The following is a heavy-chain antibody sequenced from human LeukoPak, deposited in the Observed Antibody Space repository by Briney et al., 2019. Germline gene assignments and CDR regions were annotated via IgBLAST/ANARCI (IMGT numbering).Heavy chain of an antibody. CDR3: ARRRHYYGSGSPFDY. D-gene: IGHD3-10*01. CDR1: GGSFSGYH. Sequence: PSETLSLTCAVYGGSFSGYHWSWIRQPPGKGLEWIGEINHSGSTNYNPSLKSRVTISVDTSKNQFSLKLSSVTAADTAVYYCARRRHYYGSGSPFDYWGQGTLVTVSS. CDR2: INHSGST. V-gene: IGHV4-34*01. J-gene: IGHJ4*02.